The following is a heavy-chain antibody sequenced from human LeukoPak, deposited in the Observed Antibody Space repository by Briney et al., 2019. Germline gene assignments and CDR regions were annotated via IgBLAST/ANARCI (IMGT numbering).Heavy chain of an antibody. J-gene: IGHJ6*02. D-gene: IGHD2-2*01. V-gene: IGHV3-23*01. CDR2: ISGSGGST. Sequence: GGSLRLSCAASGFTFSSYAMSWVRQAPGKGLEWVSAISGSGGSTYYADSVKGRFTISRDNSKNTLYLQMNSLRAEDTAVYYCAKAGPQGAVPIDRYSYGMDVWGQGTTVTVSS. CDR3: AKAGPQGAVPIDRYSYGMDV. CDR1: GFTFSSYA.